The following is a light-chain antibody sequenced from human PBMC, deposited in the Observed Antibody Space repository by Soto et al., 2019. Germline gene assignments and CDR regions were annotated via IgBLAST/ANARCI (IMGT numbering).Light chain of an antibody. J-gene: IGKJ1*01. V-gene: IGKV3-15*01. Sequence: EIVMTQSPATLSVSPGERATLSCRASQSVSSNLAWYQQKHGQAPRLLIYGASLRATGIPARFSGSGSVTEFTLTISSLQSEDFAVYYCQQYNNWPRTFGQGTKVEIQ. CDR1: QSVSSN. CDR2: GAS. CDR3: QQYNNWPRT.